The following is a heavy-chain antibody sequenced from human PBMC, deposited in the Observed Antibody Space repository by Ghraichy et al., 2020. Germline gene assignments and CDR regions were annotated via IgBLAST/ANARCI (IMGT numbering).Heavy chain of an antibody. V-gene: IGHV4-30-2*01. CDR1: GGSISSGGYS. Sequence: SETLSLTCAVSGGSISSGGYSWSWIRQPPGKGLEWIGYIYHSGSTYYNPSLKSRVTISVDRSKNQFSLKLSSVTAADTAVYYCARAVVVPAAYDRGNPRGEYYYYGMDVWGQGTTVTVSS. J-gene: IGHJ6*02. CDR3: ARAVVVPAAYDRGNPRGEYYYYGMDV. CDR2: IYHSGST. D-gene: IGHD2-2*01.